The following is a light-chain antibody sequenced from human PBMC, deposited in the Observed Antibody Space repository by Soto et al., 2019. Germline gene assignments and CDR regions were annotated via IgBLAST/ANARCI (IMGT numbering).Light chain of an antibody. Sequence: QSALTQPASVSGSPGQSITISCTGTSSDVGGYNYVSWYQQHPGKAPKLMIYEVSNRPSGVSNRFSGSKSGNTASLTISGLQAEDEADYYCSSYTSSSTHAKVVFGHGTKLTVL. CDR2: EVS. J-gene: IGLJ1*01. V-gene: IGLV2-14*01. CDR3: SSYTSSSTHAKVV. CDR1: SSDVGGYNY.